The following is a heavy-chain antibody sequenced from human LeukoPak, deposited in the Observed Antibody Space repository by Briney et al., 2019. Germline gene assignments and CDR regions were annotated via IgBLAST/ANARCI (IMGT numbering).Heavy chain of an antibody. CDR3: ARGVTTSQIDY. CDR2: IKRDGSEK. J-gene: IGHJ4*02. D-gene: IGHD4-17*01. CDR1: GFTFSSYW. V-gene: IGHV3-7*03. Sequence: GGSLRLSCAASGFTFSSYWMSWVRQAPGKGLEWVANIKRDGSEKYYVDSVKGRFTISRDNAKNSLYLQMNSLRAEDTAVYYCARGVTTSQIDYWGQGTLVTVSS.